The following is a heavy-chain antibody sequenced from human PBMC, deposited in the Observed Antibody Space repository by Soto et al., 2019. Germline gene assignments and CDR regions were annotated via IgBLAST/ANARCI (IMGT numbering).Heavy chain of an antibody. CDR2: INTNSGDT. J-gene: IGHJ6*03. CDR3: ARESGGATATLDYYYFYMDV. CDR1: GYTFSDYY. D-gene: IGHD2-15*01. Sequence: QVQLVQSGAEVKKPGASVTVSCKASGYTFSDYYLHWVRQAPGQGPEWMGWINTNSGDTKYAQKFRGRVTRTRDTSVRTAFMELNRLKSDDTAVYYCARESGGATATLDYYYFYMDVWGKGTTVTVSS. V-gene: IGHV1-2*02.